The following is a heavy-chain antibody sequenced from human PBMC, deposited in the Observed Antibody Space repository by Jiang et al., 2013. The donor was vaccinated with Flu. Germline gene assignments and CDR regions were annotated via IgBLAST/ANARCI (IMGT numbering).Heavy chain of an antibody. CDR2: IDPSDSYT. D-gene: IGHD4-17*01. CDR3: ARGGPGPSMVTIPY. V-gene: IGHV5-10-1*01. CDR1: GYSFTNYW. Sequence: KKPGESLKISCKASGYSFTNYWVSWVRQMPGKGLEWMGRIDPSDSYTNYSPSLQGHVTISVDKSISTAYLQWSSLKASDTAMYYCARGGPGPSMVTIPYWGQGTLVTVSS. J-gene: IGHJ4*02.